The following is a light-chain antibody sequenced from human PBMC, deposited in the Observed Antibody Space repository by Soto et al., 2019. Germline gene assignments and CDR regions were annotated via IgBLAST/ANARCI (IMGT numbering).Light chain of an antibody. J-gene: IGLJ2*01. Sequence: QSVLTQPPSASGTPGQRVTLSCSGSSCNVGSNTVNWYQQLTRTAPKLLMYSNNQRPSGVPDRCSGSKSGTSSSLAISWRQSEDEADDYCAACEDSLNGRGVFCGGTKYTVL. CDR2: SNN. CDR3: AACEDSLNGRGV. V-gene: IGLV1-44*01. CDR1: SCNVGSNT.